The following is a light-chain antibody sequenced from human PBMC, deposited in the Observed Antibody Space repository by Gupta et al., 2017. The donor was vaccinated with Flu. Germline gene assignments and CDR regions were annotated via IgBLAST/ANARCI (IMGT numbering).Light chain of an antibody. CDR3: SSDKTGSNWV. CDR2: GVT. CDR1: SSDVGAYNF. Sequence: SALTQPASVSGSPGQSITISCTGTSSDVGAYNFVYWYQQHPGKSHKVIIYGVTNRPSGVADRFSVSKSGNTASLTISGLKEEDEADYYCSSDKTGSNWVFGGGTKRTVL. J-gene: IGLJ3*02. V-gene: IGLV2-14*01.